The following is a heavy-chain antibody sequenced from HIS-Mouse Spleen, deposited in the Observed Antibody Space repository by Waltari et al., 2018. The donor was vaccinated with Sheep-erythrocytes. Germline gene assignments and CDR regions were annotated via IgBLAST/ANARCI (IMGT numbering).Heavy chain of an antibody. CDR3: ARVASGATFDY. D-gene: IGHD1-26*01. Sequence: EVQLVESGGGLVKPGGSLRLSCAASGFTFSSYSMNWVRQGPGKGLEWVSSSSSSSSDIYYADSVKGRFTISRDNAKNSLYLQMNSLRAEDTAVYYCARVASGATFDYWGQGTLVTVSS. CDR1: GFTFSSYS. J-gene: IGHJ4*02. V-gene: IGHV3-21*01. CDR2: SSSSSSDI.